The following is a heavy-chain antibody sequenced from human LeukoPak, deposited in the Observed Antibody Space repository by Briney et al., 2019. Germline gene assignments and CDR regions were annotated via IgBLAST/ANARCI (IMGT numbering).Heavy chain of an antibody. Sequence: GGSLRLSCAASGFTFSSYGMHWVRQAPGKGLEWVAVISYDGSNKYYADSVKGRFTISRDNSKNTLYLQMNGLRAEDTAVYYCSRSAYYDGSGNYYDYWGQGTLVTVSS. D-gene: IGHD3-22*01. CDR3: SRSAYYDGSGNYYDY. CDR2: ISYDGSNK. V-gene: IGHV3-30*03. J-gene: IGHJ4*02. CDR1: GFTFSSYG.